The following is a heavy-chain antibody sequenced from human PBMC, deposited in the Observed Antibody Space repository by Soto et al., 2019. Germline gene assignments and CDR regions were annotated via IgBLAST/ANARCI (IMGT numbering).Heavy chain of an antibody. Sequence: LRLSCAASGFIFSDYWMNWVRQAPGKGLEWVADIKEDGSEKYYVDSVKGRFTISRDNAKNSLYLQMNSLRAEDTAVYYCAKIGSSTWYTWAFDVWGQGTMVTVSS. J-gene: IGHJ3*01. CDR2: IKEDGSEK. CDR3: AKIGSSTWYTWAFDV. CDR1: GFIFSDYW. V-gene: IGHV3-7*01. D-gene: IGHD6-13*01.